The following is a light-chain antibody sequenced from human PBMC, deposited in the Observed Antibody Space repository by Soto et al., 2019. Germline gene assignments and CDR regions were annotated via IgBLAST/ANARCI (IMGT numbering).Light chain of an antibody. CDR1: QSFSSW. CDR3: QQYNSFPT. CDR2: KAC. V-gene: IGKV1-5*03. Sequence: DIQMTQSPSTLSASVGDRVTITCRASQSFSSWLAWYQQKPGKAPKLLIYKACSLESGVPSRFSGSESGTEFTLTISSLQPDDFGTYYCQQYNSFPTFGQGTKVEIK. J-gene: IGKJ1*01.